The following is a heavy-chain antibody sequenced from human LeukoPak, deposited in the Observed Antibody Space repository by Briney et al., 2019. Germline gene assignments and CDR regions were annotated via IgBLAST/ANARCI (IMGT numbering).Heavy chain of an antibody. CDR3: ASGPYPAAGTDHQFDY. CDR1: GASISSYY. D-gene: IGHD6-13*01. J-gene: IGHJ4*02. CDR2: VFYSGST. Sequence: SETLSLTCTVSGASISSYYWSWIRQPPGKGLEWIGYVFYSGSTLYNPSLQSRVTISVDTSKNQISLKLTSVTAADTAVYYCASGPYPAAGTDHQFDYWGQGTLVTVSS. V-gene: IGHV4-59*01.